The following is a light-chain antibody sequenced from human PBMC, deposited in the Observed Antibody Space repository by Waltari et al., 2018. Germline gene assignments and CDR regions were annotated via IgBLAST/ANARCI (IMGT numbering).Light chain of an antibody. Sequence: DIQLTQSPSFLSASVGDRVTITCRASQGISNYLAWYQQRQGKAPTLLIYAASTLKSGVPSRFSVSGSGPEFTLTITSLQPEDFATYYGQQLNSYRYTFGQGTKLEIK. J-gene: IGKJ2*01. CDR2: AAS. CDR3: QQLNSYRYT. CDR1: QGISNY. V-gene: IGKV1-9*01.